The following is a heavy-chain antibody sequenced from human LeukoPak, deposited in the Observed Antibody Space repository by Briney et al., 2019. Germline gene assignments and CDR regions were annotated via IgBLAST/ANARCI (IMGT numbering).Heavy chain of an antibody. CDR2: ISSDGNNK. V-gene: IGHV3-30*18. CDR1: GFTFSNYG. D-gene: IGHD6-13*01. Sequence: GGSLRLSCAASGFTFSNYGMHWVRQAPGKGLEWVAVISSDGNNKYYADSVKGRFTISRDNSKNTLYLQMNSLRVEDTAVYYCAKDQDVAAAGTWGSIDYWGQGTLVTVSS. J-gene: IGHJ4*02. CDR3: AKDQDVAAAGTWGSIDY.